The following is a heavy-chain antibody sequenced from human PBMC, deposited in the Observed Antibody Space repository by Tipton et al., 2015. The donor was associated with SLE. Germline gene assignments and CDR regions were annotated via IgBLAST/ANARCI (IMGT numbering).Heavy chain of an antibody. CDR3: ARVLLVDLGNDAFDI. V-gene: IGHV4-59*01. CDR1: VGSISSYY. Sequence: TLSLTCSVSVGSISSYYWTWIRQPPGKGLEWIGYIYYSGSTNYNPSLKSRVTISVDTSKNQFSLKLSSVTAADTALYYCARVLLVDLGNDAFDIWGQGTMVTVSS. D-gene: IGHD2-15*01. CDR2: IYYSGST. J-gene: IGHJ3*02.